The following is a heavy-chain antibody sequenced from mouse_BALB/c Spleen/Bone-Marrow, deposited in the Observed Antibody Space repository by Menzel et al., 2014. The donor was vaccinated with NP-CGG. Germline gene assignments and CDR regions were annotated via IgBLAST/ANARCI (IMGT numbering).Heavy chain of an antibody. Sequence: LQESGAELARPGASVKLSCKASGYTFTSYWMQWVKQRPGQGLEWIGAIYPGDGDTRNTQKFKGKATLTADKSSSTAYMQLSSLASEDSAVYYCARNYYYGSSWGAMDYWGQGTSVTVSS. V-gene: IGHV1-87*01. CDR3: ARNYYYGSSWGAMDY. CDR2: IYPGDGDT. J-gene: IGHJ4*01. D-gene: IGHD1-1*01. CDR1: GYTFTSYW.